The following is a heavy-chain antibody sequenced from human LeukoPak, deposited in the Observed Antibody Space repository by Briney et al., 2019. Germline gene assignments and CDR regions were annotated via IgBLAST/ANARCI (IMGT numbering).Heavy chain of an antibody. Sequence: SETLSLTCTVSGGSISSGSYYWSWIRQPAGKGLEWIGRIYTSGSTNYNPSLKSRVTISVDTSKNQFSLKLSSVTAADTAVYYCARVSIAARAYYYYYMDVWGKGTTVTVSS. V-gene: IGHV4-61*02. D-gene: IGHD6-6*01. J-gene: IGHJ6*03. CDR1: GGSISSGSYY. CDR3: ARVSIAARAYYYYYMDV. CDR2: IYTSGST.